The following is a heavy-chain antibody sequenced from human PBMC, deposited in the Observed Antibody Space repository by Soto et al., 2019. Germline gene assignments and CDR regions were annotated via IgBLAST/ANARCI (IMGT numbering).Heavy chain of an antibody. D-gene: IGHD3-22*01. J-gene: IGHJ3*02. CDR3: AGIPSYYDSSGYQITDEAFDI. CDR2: MNPNSGNT. CDR1: GYTFTSYD. V-gene: IGHV1-8*01. Sequence: ASVKVSCKASGYTFTSYDINWVRQATGQGLEWMGWMNPNSGNTGYAQKFQGRVTMTRNTSISTAYMELSSLRSEDTAVYYCAGIPSYYDSSGYQITDEAFDIWGQGTMVTVSS.